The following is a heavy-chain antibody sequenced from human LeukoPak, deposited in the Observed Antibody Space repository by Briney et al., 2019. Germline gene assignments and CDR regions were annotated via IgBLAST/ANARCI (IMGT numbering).Heavy chain of an antibody. D-gene: IGHD6-13*01. V-gene: IGHV1-8*03. J-gene: IGHJ4*02. Sequence: ASVKVSCKASGYSFTNYDINWVRQATGQGLEWMGWMNPKSGDTGYSQKFQGRVFITRDTSINTAYMELSRLRSDDTAVYYCARDAGAAASDYWGQGTLVTVSS. CDR2: MNPKSGDT. CDR1: GYSFTNYD. CDR3: ARDAGAAASDY.